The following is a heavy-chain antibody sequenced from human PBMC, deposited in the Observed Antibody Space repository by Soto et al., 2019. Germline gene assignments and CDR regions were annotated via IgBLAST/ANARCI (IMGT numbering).Heavy chain of an antibody. CDR3: ARGINYYGSGDDAFDI. D-gene: IGHD3-10*01. Sequence: QVQLVQSGAEVKKPGASVKVSCKASGYTFTSYDINWVRQATGQGLERMGWMNPNSGNTDYAQKFQGRVTMTRNTSLSTAYMELRSLRSEDTAMYYCARGINYYGSGDDAFDIWGQGTMFTVSS. J-gene: IGHJ3*02. CDR1: GYTFTSYD. V-gene: IGHV1-8*01. CDR2: MNPNSGNT.